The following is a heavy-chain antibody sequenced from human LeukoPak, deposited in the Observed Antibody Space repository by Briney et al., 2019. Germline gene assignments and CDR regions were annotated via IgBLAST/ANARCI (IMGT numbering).Heavy chain of an antibody. J-gene: IGHJ4*02. CDR2: INPNSGGT. CDR3: ARDSVGASGY. V-gene: IGHV1-2*02. D-gene: IGHD1-26*01. CDR1: GYTFTGYY. Sequence: GASVKVSCKASGYTFTGYYMHWVRQAPGQGLEWMGWINPNSGGTNYAQKFQGRVTMTRDTSISTAYMELSRLRSDDTAVYYRARDSVGASGYWGQGTLVTVSS.